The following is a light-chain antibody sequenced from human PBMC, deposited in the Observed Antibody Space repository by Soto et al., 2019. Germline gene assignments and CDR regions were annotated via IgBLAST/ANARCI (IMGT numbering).Light chain of an antibody. V-gene: IGLV1-40*01. J-gene: IGLJ3*02. CDR3: QSYDSSLSGSV. CDR2: GNS. CDR1: SSNIGAGYD. Sequence: QSVLTQPPSVSGAPGQRVTISCTGSSSNIGAGYDVHWYQQFPGTAPKLLIYGNSNRPSGVPDRFSGSKSGTSASLAITGLQAEDESEYYRQSYDSSLSGSVFGGGTQLTVL.